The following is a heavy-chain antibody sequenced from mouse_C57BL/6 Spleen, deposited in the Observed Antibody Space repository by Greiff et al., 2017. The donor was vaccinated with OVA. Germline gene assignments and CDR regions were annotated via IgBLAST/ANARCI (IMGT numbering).Heavy chain of an antibody. J-gene: IGHJ1*03. V-gene: IGHV5-17*01. Sequence: EVKLMESGGGLVKPGGSLKLSCAASGFTFSDYGMHWVRQAPEKGLEWVAYISSGSSTIYSADTVKGRFTISRDNAKIKLFLQMTSLRSEDTAMYYCASSLYYSWYFDVWGTGTTVTVSS. D-gene: IGHD2-1*01. CDR2: ISSGSSTI. CDR1: GFTFSDYG. CDR3: ASSLYYSWYFDV.